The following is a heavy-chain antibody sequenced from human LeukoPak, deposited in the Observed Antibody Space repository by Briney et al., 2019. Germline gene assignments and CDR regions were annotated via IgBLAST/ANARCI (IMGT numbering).Heavy chain of an antibody. D-gene: IGHD4-23*01. CDR1: GFTFSIFG. Sequence: GGSLRLSCAASGFTFSIFGMHWVRQAPGKGLEWVALLSYDGSNKYYEDSVKGRFTISRDNSKNTLYLQMNRLRPEDTAVYYCARARDGNRYYFDYWGQGTLVTVSS. CDR2: LSYDGSNK. J-gene: IGHJ4*02. V-gene: IGHV3-30*03. CDR3: ARARDGNRYYFDY.